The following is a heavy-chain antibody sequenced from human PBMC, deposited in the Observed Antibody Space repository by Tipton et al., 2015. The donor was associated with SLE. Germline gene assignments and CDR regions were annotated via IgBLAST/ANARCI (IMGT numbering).Heavy chain of an antibody. Sequence: LRLSCAASGFTFSSYAMSWVRQAPGKGLEWVGEINHSGSTNYNPSLKSRVTISVDTSKNQFSLKLSSVTAADTAVYYCARHSGSYTDAFDIWGQGTMVTVSS. V-gene: IGHV4-34*01. J-gene: IGHJ3*02. CDR1: GFTFSSYA. CDR2: INHSGST. CDR3: ARHSGSYTDAFDI. D-gene: IGHD1-26*01.